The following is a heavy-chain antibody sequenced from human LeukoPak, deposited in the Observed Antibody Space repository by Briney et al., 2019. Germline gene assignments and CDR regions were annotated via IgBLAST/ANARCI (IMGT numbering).Heavy chain of an antibody. CDR1: GYIFTNYA. J-gene: IGHJ4*02. D-gene: IGHD3-9*01. Sequence: GASVKVSCKASGYIFTNYAIHWVRQAPGQRLEWMGWINAGNGKANYSQKFRGRVTLTRDTSASTAYMELSSLRSEDTAVYYCARVYYDLLTGHVVTYYFDYWGQGTLVTVSS. CDR2: INAGNGKA. CDR3: ARVYYDLLTGHVVTYYFDY. V-gene: IGHV1-3*01.